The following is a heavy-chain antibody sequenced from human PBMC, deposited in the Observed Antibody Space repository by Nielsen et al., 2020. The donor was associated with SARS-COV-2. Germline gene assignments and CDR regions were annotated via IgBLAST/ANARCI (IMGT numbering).Heavy chain of an antibody. CDR1: GFTFSSYA. CDR3: VKALSSYFDY. J-gene: IGHJ4*02. CDR2: ISYDGSNK. V-gene: IGHV3-30*14. D-gene: IGHD6-6*01. Sequence: GGSLRLSCAASGFTFSSYAMHWVRQAPGKGLEWVAVISYDGSNKYYADSVKGRFTISRDNSKNTLYLQMSSLRAEDTAVYYCVKALSSYFDYWGQGTLVTVSS.